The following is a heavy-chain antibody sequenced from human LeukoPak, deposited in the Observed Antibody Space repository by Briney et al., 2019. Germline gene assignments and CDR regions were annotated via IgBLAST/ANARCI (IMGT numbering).Heavy chain of an antibody. CDR3: YVFHDYYYGMDV. V-gene: IGHV1-18*01. CDR2: ISAYNGNT. J-gene: IGHJ6*02. D-gene: IGHD3-16*01. Sequence: ASVKVSCKASGYTFTSYGISWVRQAPGQGLEWMGWISAYNGNTNYAQKLQGRVTTTTDTSTSTAYMELRSLRSDDTAVYYCYVFHDYYYGMDVWGQGTTVTVSS. CDR1: GYTFTSYG.